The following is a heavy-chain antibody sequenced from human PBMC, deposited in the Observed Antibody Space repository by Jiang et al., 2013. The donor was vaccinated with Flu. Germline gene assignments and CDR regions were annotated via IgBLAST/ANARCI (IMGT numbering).Heavy chain of an antibody. CDR2: IYHNGNT. CDR3: ARDSGHFDSTGPVDL. D-gene: IGHD3-22*01. Sequence: PGLVKPSQTLSLTCAVSGASIRSSPNYWSWIRLHPGKGLEWIGYIYHNGNTYYNPSLKSRVFMSVDTSQNQFSLRLSALTAADTAIYYCARDSGHFDSTGPVDLWGQGTLLTVSS. CDR1: GASIRSSPNY. V-gene: IGHV4-31*11. J-gene: IGHJ5*02.